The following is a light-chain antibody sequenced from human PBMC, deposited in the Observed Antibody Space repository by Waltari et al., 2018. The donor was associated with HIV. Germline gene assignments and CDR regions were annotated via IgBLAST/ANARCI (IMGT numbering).Light chain of an antibody. CDR1: DNDIGNYNL. CDR2: DVS. J-gene: IGLJ3*02. V-gene: IGLV2-23*02. Sequence: QSALTQPASVSGNPGQSVTITSTGTDNDIGNYNLVSWFQQQPGKAPKLLIYDVSKRPSGVSSRFSGSKSGYFASLTISGLLTEDESSYYCLTYVSKTSTWQFGGGTYLTV. CDR3: LTYVSKTSTWQ.